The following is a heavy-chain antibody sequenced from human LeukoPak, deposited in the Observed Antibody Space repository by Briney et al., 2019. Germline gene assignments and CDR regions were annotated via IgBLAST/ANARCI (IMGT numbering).Heavy chain of an antibody. CDR2: VIPSLGTA. D-gene: IGHD3-22*01. V-gene: IGHV1-69*11. Sequence: SVKVSCKASGGISKSYVMSWMRQAPGQGPEWMGRVIPSLGTANYAQKFQDRVTITTDDSTSTAYMELRSLRSDDTAMYYCTRDLNHYDSSAYWGQGTLVTVSS. CDR3: TRDLNHYDSSAY. J-gene: IGHJ4*02. CDR1: GGISKSYV.